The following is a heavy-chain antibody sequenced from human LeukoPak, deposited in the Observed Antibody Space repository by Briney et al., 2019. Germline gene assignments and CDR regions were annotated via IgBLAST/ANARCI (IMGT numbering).Heavy chain of an antibody. Sequence: GRSLRLSCAASGFTFSSYGMHWVGQAPGKGLEWVAVISYDGSNKYYADSVKGRFTISRDNSKNTLYLQMNSLRAEDTAVYYCAKDLYYYGSGSYIPEYWGQGTLVTVSS. D-gene: IGHD3-10*01. CDR3: AKDLYYYGSGSYIPEY. J-gene: IGHJ4*02. V-gene: IGHV3-30*18. CDR1: GFTFSSYG. CDR2: ISYDGSNK.